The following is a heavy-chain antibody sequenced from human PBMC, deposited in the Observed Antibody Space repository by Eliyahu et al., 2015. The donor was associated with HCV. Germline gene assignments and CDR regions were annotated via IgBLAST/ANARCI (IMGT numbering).Heavy chain of an antibody. D-gene: IGHD1-7*01. J-gene: IGHJ4*02. CDR1: GFTFXXYS. CDR2: ISSSSSYI. Sequence: EVQLVESGGGLVKPGGSLRLSCEVXGFTFXXYSMNWVRQAPGKGLEWVSSISSSSSYIYYTDSVRGRFTISRDNAKNSLYLQMNSLRAEDTAVYYCARDTTITGTTQRYYFDYWGQGILVTVSS. CDR3: ARDTTITGTTQRYYFDY. V-gene: IGHV3-21*01.